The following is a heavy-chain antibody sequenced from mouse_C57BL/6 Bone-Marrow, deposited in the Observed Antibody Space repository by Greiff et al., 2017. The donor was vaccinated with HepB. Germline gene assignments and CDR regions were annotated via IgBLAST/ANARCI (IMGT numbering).Heavy chain of an antibody. V-gene: IGHV14-3*01. Sequence: EVKLQESVAELVRPGASVKLSCTASGFNIKNTYMHWVKQRPEQGLEWIGRIDPANGNTKYAPKFQGKATITADTSSNTAYLQLSSLTSEDTAIYYCARVPTAQATSFDYWGQGTTLTVSS. D-gene: IGHD3-2*02. CDR3: ARVPTAQATSFDY. CDR2: IDPANGNT. CDR1: GFNIKNTY. J-gene: IGHJ2*01.